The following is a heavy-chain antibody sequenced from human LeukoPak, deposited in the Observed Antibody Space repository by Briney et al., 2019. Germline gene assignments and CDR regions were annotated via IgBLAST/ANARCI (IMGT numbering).Heavy chain of an antibody. Sequence: PSETLSLTCTVSGYSISSGYYWGWIRQPPGKGLEWIGSIYHSGSTYYNPSLKSRVTISVDTSKNQFSLKLSSVTAADTAVYYCARELSDTIFGVVTTYYFDYWGQGTLVTVSS. V-gene: IGHV4-38-2*02. CDR3: ARELSDTIFGVVTTYYFDY. D-gene: IGHD3-3*01. J-gene: IGHJ4*02. CDR1: GYSISSGYY. CDR2: IYHSGST.